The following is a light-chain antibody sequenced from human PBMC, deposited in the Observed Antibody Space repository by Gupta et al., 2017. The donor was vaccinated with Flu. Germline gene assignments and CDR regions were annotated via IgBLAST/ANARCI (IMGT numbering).Light chain of an antibody. J-gene: IGLJ2*01. CDR2: AND. Sequence: QSVLPQPPSVSAAPGQKVTIPCSGGSSNIGGNDVSWYPQLPETAPKLLIYANDKRLSGISDRFSGSKSGTSATLGITGLQTGDEADYYCGTWDNSLSAVVFGGGTKLTVL. V-gene: IGLV1-51*01. CDR3: GTWDNSLSAVV. CDR1: SSNIGGND.